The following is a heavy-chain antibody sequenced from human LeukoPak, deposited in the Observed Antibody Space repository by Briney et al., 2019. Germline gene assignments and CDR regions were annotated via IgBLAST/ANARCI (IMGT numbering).Heavy chain of an antibody. CDR3: AREWGYNYYMDV. D-gene: IGHD5-12*01. J-gene: IGHJ6*03. CDR2: ISTYNGNT. V-gene: IGHV1-18*01. CDR1: GYTFTSYG. Sequence: ASVKVSCKASGYTFTSYGITWVRQAPGQGLEWMGWISTYNGNTKYAQKLQGRVTLTTDTSTSTAYMELRSLRSDDTAVYYCAREWGYNYYMDVWGKGTTVTVSS.